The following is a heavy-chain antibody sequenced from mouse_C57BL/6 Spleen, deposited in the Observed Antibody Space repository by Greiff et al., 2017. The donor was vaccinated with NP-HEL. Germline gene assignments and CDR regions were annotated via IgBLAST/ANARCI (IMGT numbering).Heavy chain of an antibody. V-gene: IGHV1-81*01. CDR1: GYTFTSYG. D-gene: IGHD1-1*01. J-gene: IGHJ3*01. CDR2: IYPRSGNT. CDR3: ARGDYCGSSPAWFAY. Sequence: VQLQQSGAELARPGASVKLSCKASGYTFTSYGISWVKQRTGQGLEWIGEIYPRSGNTYYNEKFKGKATLTADKSSSTAYMELRSLTSEDSAVYFCARGDYCGSSPAWFAYWGQGTLVTVSA.